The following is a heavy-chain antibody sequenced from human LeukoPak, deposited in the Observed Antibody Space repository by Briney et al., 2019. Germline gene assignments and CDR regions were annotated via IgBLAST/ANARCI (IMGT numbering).Heavy chain of an antibody. CDR2: IIPIFGTA. J-gene: IGHJ2*01. V-gene: IGHV1-69*05. Sequence: ASVKVSCKASGGTFSSYAISWVRQAPGQGLEWMGGIIPIFGTANYAQKFQGRVTITTDESTSTAYMELSSLRSEDTAVYYCATPPRGDHLSWYFDLWGRGTLVTVSS. CDR1: GGTFSSYA. CDR3: ATPPRGDHLSWYFDL. D-gene: IGHD2-21*02.